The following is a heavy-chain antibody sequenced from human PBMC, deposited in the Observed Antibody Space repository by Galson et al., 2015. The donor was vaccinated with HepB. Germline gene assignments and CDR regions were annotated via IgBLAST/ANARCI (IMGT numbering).Heavy chain of an antibody. D-gene: IGHD6-13*01. CDR3: ATRTRIAAAGQG. CDR1: GFTFSSYS. V-gene: IGHV3-21*01. J-gene: IGHJ4*02. Sequence: SLRLSCAASGFTFSSYSMNWVRQAPGKGLEWVSSISSSSSYIYYADSVKGRFTISRDNAKNSLYLQMNSLRAEDTAVYYCATRTRIAAAGQGWGQGTLVTVSS. CDR2: ISSSSSYI.